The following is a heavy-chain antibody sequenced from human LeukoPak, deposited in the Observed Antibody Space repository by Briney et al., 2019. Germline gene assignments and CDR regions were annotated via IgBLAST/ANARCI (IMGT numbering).Heavy chain of an antibody. CDR1: GYTFTSYG. V-gene: IGHV1-18*01. D-gene: IGHD5-12*01. CDR3: AREDSDSGYEAFDI. J-gene: IGHJ3*02. CDR2: ISAYNGNT. Sequence: ASVKVSCKASGYTFTSYGISWVRQAPGQGFEWMGWISAYNGNTNYAQKLQGRVTMTTDTSTSTAYMELRSLRSDDTAVYYCAREDSDSGYEAFDIWGQGTMVTVSS.